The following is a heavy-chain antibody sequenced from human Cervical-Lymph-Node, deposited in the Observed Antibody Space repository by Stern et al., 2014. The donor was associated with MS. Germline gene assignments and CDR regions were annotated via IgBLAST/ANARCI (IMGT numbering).Heavy chain of an antibody. CDR3: ALSSETSDRWYSLGYDL. V-gene: IGHV1-69*01. CDR1: GGTFSKFP. Sequence: QVQLVQSGAEVTKPGSSVKVSCKASGGTFSKFPSSWVRQAPGQGIEWIGGIFHVFATPTFAQEVTGRVTITSDVSTSTVYMELSSLRSDDTAVYFCALSSETSDRWYSLGYDLWGQGTLVTVSS. D-gene: IGHD6-13*01. J-gene: IGHJ5*02. CDR2: IFHVFATP.